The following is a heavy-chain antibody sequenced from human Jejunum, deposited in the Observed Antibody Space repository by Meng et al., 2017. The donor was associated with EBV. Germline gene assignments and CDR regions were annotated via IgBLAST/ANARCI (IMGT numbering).Heavy chain of an antibody. CDR2: IHHSGST. J-gene: IGHJ4*02. Sequence: QVQLQESGPGLVKPSGTLSLTCAVSGGPISTDNWWSWVRQPPGKGLEYIGEIHHSGSTKYNPSLKSRVTISVDKSNNHFSLKLSSVTAADTAVYYCARDRGVEDYWGQGTLVTVSS. V-gene: IGHV4-4*02. CDR3: ARDRGVEDY. D-gene: IGHD5-24*01. CDR1: GGPISTDNW.